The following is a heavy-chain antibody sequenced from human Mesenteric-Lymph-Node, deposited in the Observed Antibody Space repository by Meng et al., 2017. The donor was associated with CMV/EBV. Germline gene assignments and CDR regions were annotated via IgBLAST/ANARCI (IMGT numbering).Heavy chain of an antibody. CDR3: ARIRGSSVVDY. Sequence: SETLSLTCTVSGGSISSYYWSWIRQPPGKGLEWIGCIYHSGSTNYNPSLKSRVTVSIDTSKKQFSLKLSSVTAADTAVYYCARIRGSSVVDYWGHGTLVTVSS. D-gene: IGHD6-6*01. J-gene: IGHJ4*01. V-gene: IGHV4-59*01. CDR1: GGSISSYY. CDR2: IYHSGST.